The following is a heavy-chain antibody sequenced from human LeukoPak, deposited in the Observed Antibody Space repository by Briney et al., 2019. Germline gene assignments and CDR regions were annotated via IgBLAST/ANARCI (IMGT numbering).Heavy chain of an antibody. Sequence: SETLSLTCAVSGGSISSSNWWSWVRQPPGKGLEWIGEIYHSGSTNYNPSLKSRVTISVDKSKNQFSLKLSSVTAADTAVYYCASRPNYDILTGPIDYWGQGTLVTVSS. CDR3: ASRPNYDILTGPIDY. CDR1: GGSISSSNW. D-gene: IGHD3-9*01. V-gene: IGHV4-4*02. J-gene: IGHJ4*02. CDR2: IYHSGST.